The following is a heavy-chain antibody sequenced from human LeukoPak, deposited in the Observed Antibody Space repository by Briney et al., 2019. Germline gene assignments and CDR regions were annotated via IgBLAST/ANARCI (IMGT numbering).Heavy chain of an antibody. CDR3: ARVLKFYYSSGSYSYYFDY. V-gene: IGHV4-39*07. CDR1: GGSISSSSYY. D-gene: IGHD3-10*01. J-gene: IGHJ4*02. Sequence: SETLSLTCTVSGGSISSSSYYWGWIRQPPGKGLEWIGSIYYSGSTYYNPSLKSRVTISVDTSKNQFSLKLSSVTAADTAVYYCARVLKFYYSSGSYSYYFDYWGRGTLVTVSS. CDR2: IYYSGST.